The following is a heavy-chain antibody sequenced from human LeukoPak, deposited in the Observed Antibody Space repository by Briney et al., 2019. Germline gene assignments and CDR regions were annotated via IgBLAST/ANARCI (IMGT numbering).Heavy chain of an antibody. CDR3: ARHHINPTYDY. D-gene: IGHD2-21*01. Sequence: SETLSLTCTVSGSMYNYYWSWIRQPPGKGLEWIGYIHYNGITNYNPSLKSRVTMSLDTSKNQVSLKLNSVTAADTAVYFCARHHINPTYDYWGQGTLVTVSS. J-gene: IGHJ4*02. CDR2: IHYNGIT. CDR1: GSMYNYY. V-gene: IGHV4-59*08.